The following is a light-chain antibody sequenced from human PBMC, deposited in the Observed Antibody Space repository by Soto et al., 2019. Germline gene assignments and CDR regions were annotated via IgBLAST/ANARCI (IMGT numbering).Light chain of an antibody. CDR3: SSYAGSSNV. CDR1: SSDVGGYNY. Sequence: LTQPPSASGSPGQSVAISCTGTSSDVGGYNYVSWYQQHPGKAPKRMIYEVNKRPSGVPDRFSGSKSGNTASLTVSGLQAEDEDDYYCSSYAGSSNVFATGTKVTVL. V-gene: IGLV2-8*01. J-gene: IGLJ1*01. CDR2: EVN.